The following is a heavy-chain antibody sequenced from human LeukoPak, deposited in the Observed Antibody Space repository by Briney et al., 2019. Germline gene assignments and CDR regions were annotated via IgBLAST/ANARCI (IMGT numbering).Heavy chain of an antibody. J-gene: IGHJ4*02. CDR1: GYTFTSYG. D-gene: IGHD3-10*01. CDR2: ISAYNGNT. Sequence: GASVKVSCKASGYTFTSYGISWVRQAPGQGLEWMGWISAYNGNTNYAQTLQGSVTMTTDTSTSTAYMELRSLRSDDTAVYYCARDRYYGSGTYFDYWGQGTLVTVSS. V-gene: IGHV1-18*04. CDR3: ARDRYYGSGTYFDY.